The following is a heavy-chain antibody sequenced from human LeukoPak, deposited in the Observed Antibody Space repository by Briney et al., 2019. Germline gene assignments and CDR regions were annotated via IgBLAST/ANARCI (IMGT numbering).Heavy chain of an antibody. V-gene: IGHV1-69*13. D-gene: IGHD3-22*01. J-gene: IGHJ3*02. CDR1: GGTFSSYA. CDR3: ARDLGVTMIVVGNSFDI. Sequence: SVTVSCKASGGTFSSYAISWVRQAPGQGREWMGGIIPIFGTANYAQKFQGRVTITADESTSTAYMELSSLRSEDTAVYYCARDLGVTMIVVGNSFDIWGQGTMVTVSS. CDR2: IIPIFGTA.